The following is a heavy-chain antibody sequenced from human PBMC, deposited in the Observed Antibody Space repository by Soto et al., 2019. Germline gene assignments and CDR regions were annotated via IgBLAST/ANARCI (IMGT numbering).Heavy chain of an antibody. J-gene: IGHJ4*02. Sequence: SETLSLTCTVSGGSITSSYYYWGWIRQPPGKGLECVGTIYHDGSTHYNPSLKSRVTSSLDTSKNQFSLKLSSVTAADTAVYYCARSSIVPRILMYSFDCWGQGTLVTVSS. CDR2: IYHDGST. CDR1: GGSITSSYYY. V-gene: IGHV4-39*01. D-gene: IGHD6-6*01. CDR3: ARSSIVPRILMYSFDC.